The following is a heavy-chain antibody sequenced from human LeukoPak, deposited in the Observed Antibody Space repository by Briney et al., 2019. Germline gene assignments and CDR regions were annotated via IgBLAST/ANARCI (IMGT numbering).Heavy chain of an antibody. CDR1: GFTFDNYA. D-gene: IGHD3-10*01. J-gene: IGHJ1*01. Sequence: GGSLRLSCAASGFTFDNYAMHWFRQAPGKGLEWVSGISSNSGSIAYADSVKGRFTISRDNAKNSLYLQMGSLRAEDTVLYYCTKDRHGSGRGYFHHWGQGTLVTVSS. CDR2: ISSNSGSI. V-gene: IGHV3-9*01. CDR3: TKDRHGSGRGYFHH.